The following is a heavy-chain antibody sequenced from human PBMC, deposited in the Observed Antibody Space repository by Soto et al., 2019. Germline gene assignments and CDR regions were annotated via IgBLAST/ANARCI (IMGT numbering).Heavy chain of an antibody. CDR1: GFTVSSNY. CDR3: ARGLRYSSGWYLVDY. J-gene: IGHJ4*02. CDR2: IYSGGST. Sequence: EVQLVESGGGLVQPGGSLRLSCAASGFTVSSNYMSWVRQAPGKGLEWVSVIYSGGSTYYADSVKGGFTISSDNSTNTLDLQMNSMKAEDTAVYYCARGLRYSSGWYLVDYWGQGTLVTVSS. V-gene: IGHV3-66*01. D-gene: IGHD6-19*01.